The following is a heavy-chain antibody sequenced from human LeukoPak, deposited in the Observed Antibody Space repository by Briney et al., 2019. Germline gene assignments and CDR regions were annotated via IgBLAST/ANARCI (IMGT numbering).Heavy chain of an antibody. CDR2: IYPVDSDT. Sequence: HGESLKISCKGSGYSFTSYWIGWVRQMPGKGLEWMGIIYPVDSDTRYSPSFQGQVTISADKSISTAYLQWSSLKASDTAMYYCARLMKVGYSGYDVFQYGWYFDYWGQGTLVTVSS. D-gene: IGHD5-12*01. CDR1: GYSFTSYW. CDR3: ARLMKVGYSGYDVFQYGWYFDY. J-gene: IGHJ4*02. V-gene: IGHV5-51*01.